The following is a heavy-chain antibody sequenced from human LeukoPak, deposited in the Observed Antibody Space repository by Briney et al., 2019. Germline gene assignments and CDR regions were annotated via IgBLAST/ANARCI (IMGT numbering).Heavy chain of an antibody. CDR2: MNPNSGHT. CDR1: GYTFTSFD. Sequence: GASVKVSCKASGYTFTSFDINWVRQATGQGLEWMGWMNPNSGHTGYAQKFQGRVTMTRNTSISTAYMELSRLRSEDTAVYYCARATVTTKNWYFDLWGRGTQVTVSS. CDR3: ARATVTTKNWYFDL. D-gene: IGHD4-17*01. J-gene: IGHJ2*01. V-gene: IGHV1-8*01.